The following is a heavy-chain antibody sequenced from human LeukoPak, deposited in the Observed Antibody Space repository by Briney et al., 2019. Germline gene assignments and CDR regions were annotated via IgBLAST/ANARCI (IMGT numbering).Heavy chain of an antibody. Sequence: SETLSLTCTVSGGSISSGSYYWSWIRQPAGKGLEWIGRIYTSGSTNYNPSLKSRVTISVDTSKNQFSLKLSSVTAADTAVYYCARARYQLLRGDAFDIWGQGTMVTVSS. CDR1: GGSISSGSYY. J-gene: IGHJ3*02. CDR2: IYTSGST. V-gene: IGHV4-61*02. CDR3: ARARYQLLRGDAFDI. D-gene: IGHD2-2*01.